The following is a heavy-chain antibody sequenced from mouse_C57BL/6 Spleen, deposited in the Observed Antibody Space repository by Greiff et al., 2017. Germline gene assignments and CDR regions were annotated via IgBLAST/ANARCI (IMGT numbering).Heavy chain of an antibody. J-gene: IGHJ3*01. CDR3: ARGGYSWFAY. CDR1: GFTFSSYA. D-gene: IGHD2-3*01. V-gene: IGHV5-4*01. CDR2: ISDGGSYT. Sequence: EVQVVESGGGLVKPGGSLKLSCAASGFTFSSYAMSWVRQTPEKRLEWVATISDGGSYTYYPDNVKGRFTISRDNAKNNLYLQRSHLKSEDTAMYYCARGGYSWFAYWGQGTLVTVSA.